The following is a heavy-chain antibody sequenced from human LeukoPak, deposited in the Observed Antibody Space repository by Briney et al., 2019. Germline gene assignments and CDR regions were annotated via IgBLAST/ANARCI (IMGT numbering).Heavy chain of an antibody. CDR1: GGSISVYY. CDR2: IYYTGNT. J-gene: IGHJ2*01. D-gene: IGHD3-22*01. Sequence: SETLSLTCTVSGGSISVYYWSWIRQPPGKGLEWIGSIYYTGNTNYNPSLKSRLTISVDPSKNHFSLKLSSVTAADTAVYYCARHHGTMIVVSPHWHFDLWGRGTLVTVSS. V-gene: IGHV4-59*08. CDR3: ARHHGTMIVVSPHWHFDL.